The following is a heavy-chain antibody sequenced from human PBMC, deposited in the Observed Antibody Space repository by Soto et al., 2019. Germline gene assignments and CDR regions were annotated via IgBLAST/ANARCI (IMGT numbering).Heavy chain of an antibody. Sequence: QVQLVESGGTLVKPGGSLRLSCVASGFRFSDYDLSWFRQAPGKGLEWVSYISSSGIAIYYADSVEGRMTISRDNARSSLYLQMNNLRDEDTAVYYCARAGDKPLFDYWGQGTLVTVSS. J-gene: IGHJ4*02. CDR1: GFRFSDYD. CDR2: ISSSGIAI. V-gene: IGHV3-11*01. CDR3: ARAGDKPLFDY.